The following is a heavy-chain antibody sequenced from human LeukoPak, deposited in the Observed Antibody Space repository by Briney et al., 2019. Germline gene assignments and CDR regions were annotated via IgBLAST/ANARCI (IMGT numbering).Heavy chain of an antibody. Sequence: PSETLSLTCTVAGGPVSSGNNYWTWIRQPPGKGLEWIGYIYYTGSTNYNPSLKSRVTILVDTSKNQFSLKLSSVTAADTAVYYCARSYHDSSGYTPAIDYWGQGTLVTVSS. CDR3: ARSYHDSSGYTPAIDY. CDR1: GGPVSSGNNY. V-gene: IGHV4-61*01. J-gene: IGHJ4*02. CDR2: IYYTGST. D-gene: IGHD3-22*01.